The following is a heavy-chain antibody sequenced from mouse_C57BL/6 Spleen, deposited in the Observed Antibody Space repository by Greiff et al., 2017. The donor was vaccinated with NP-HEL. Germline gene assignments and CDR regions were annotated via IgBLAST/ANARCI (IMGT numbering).Heavy chain of an antibody. CDR1: GYTFTSHW. J-gene: IGHJ4*01. Sequence: QVQLQQPGAELVMPGASVKLSCKASGYTFTSHWMHWVKQRPGQGLEWIGEIDPSDSYTNYNQKFKGKSTLTVDKSSSTAYMQLSSLTSEDSAVYYCARKGYAMDYWGQGTSVTVSS. CDR3: ARKGYAMDY. CDR2: IDPSDSYT. V-gene: IGHV1-69*01.